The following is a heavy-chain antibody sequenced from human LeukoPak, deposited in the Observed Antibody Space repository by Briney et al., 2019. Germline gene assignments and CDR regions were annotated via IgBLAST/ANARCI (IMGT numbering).Heavy chain of an antibody. V-gene: IGHV1-69*05. CDR2: IIPIFGTA. J-gene: IGHJ6*03. CDR3: ARDLSPLGSSGDMRYYYYMDV. Sequence: SVKVSCKASGGTFSSYAISWVRQAPGQGLEWMGRIIPIFGTANYAQKCQGRVTITTDESTSTAYMELSSLRSEDTAVYYCARDLSPLGSSGDMRYYYYMDVWGKGTTVTVSS. D-gene: IGHD6-19*01. CDR1: GGTFSSYA.